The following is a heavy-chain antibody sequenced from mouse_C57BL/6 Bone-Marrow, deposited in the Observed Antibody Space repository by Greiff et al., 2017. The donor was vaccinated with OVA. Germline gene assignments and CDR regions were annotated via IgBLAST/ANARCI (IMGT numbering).Heavy chain of an antibody. D-gene: IGHD1-1*01. CDR2: IRSKSSNYAT. V-gene: IGHV10-3*01. CDR3: VRSFYYGSSYWYFDV. CDR1: GFTFNTYA. Sequence: EVQLVESGGGLVQPKGSLKLSCAASGFTFNTYAMHWVRQAPGKGLEWVARIRSKSSNYATYYADSVKDRFTISRDDSQSMLYLQMNNLKTKDTAMYYCVRSFYYGSSYWYFDVWGTGTTVTVSS. J-gene: IGHJ1*03.